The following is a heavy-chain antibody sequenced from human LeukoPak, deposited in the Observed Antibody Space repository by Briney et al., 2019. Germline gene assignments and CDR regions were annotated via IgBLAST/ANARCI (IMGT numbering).Heavy chain of an antibody. CDR2: FDPEDGET. Sequence: ASVKVSCKVSGYTLTELSMHWVRQAPGKGLEWMGGFDPEDGETIYAQKFQGRVTMTEDTSTDTAYMELSSLRSEDTAVYYCATVPYYYDSRLLDYWGQGTLVTVSS. D-gene: IGHD3-22*01. J-gene: IGHJ4*02. V-gene: IGHV1-24*01. CDR3: ATVPYYYDSRLLDY. CDR1: GYTLTELS.